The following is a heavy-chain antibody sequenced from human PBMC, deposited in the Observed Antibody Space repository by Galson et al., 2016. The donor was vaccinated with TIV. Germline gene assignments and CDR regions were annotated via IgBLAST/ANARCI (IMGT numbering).Heavy chain of an antibody. CDR1: GYSFTGNY. J-gene: IGHJ4*02. CDR2: INPTSGDT. Sequence: SVKVSCKASGYSFTGNYIHWVRQAPGQGLEWMGWINPTSGDTNYQKRFQDRVTTTRDTSITTVYMDLNRLTSDDTAVYYCARDLSTDTTTPFDYWGQGTLVTV. V-gene: IGHV1-2*02. D-gene: IGHD4-17*01. CDR3: ARDLSTDTTTPFDY.